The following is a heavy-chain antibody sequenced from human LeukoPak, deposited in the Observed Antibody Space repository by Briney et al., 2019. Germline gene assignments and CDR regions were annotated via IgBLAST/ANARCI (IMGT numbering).Heavy chain of an antibody. V-gene: IGHV1-18*01. CDR2: ISAYNGNT. J-gene: IGHJ6*02. CDR3: ARGKGAIQWLVGLDYYYGMDV. D-gene: IGHD6-19*01. Sequence: ASVKVSCKASGYTFTSYGISWVRQAPGQGLEWMGWISAYNGNTNYAQKLQGRVTMTTDTSTSTAYMELRSLRSDDTAVYYCARGKGAIQWLVGLDYYYGMDVWGQGTTVTVSS. CDR1: GYTFTSYG.